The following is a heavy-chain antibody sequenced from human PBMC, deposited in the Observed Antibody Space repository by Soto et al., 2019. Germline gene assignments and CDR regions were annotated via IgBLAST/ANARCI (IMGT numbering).Heavy chain of an antibody. V-gene: IGHV4-59*01. CDR2: TYYSGNT. Sequence: SETMSLTCAVSNGSINNYYWSWIRQPPGKGLEWIGYTYYSGNTKYNPSLKSRVTISVDTSKNQFSLKLTSVTAADTAVYYCARERGVGDYYYYYGRDVCGQGTTVTVS. CDR3: ARERGVGDYYYYYGRDV. J-gene: IGHJ6*02. D-gene: IGHD3-10*01. CDR1: NGSINNYY.